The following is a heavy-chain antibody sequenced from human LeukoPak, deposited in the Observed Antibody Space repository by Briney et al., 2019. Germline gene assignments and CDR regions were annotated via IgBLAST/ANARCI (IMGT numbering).Heavy chain of an antibody. CDR3: ARLSRLFDY. CDR1: GFTFDDYA. V-gene: IGHV3-21*01. J-gene: IGHJ4*02. CDR2: ISSSGDYI. Sequence: GGSLRLSCAASGFTFDDYAMHWVRHAPGKGLEWVSSISSSGDYIYYADSVRGRFTISRDNAKNSLYLQMNSLRAEDTAVYYCARLSRLFDYWGQGALVTVSS.